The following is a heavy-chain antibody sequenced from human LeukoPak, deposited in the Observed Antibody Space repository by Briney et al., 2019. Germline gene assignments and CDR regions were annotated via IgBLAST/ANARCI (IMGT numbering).Heavy chain of an antibody. D-gene: IGHD1-26*01. CDR2: ISTDGTVT. J-gene: IGHJ4*02. Sequence: PGGSLRLSCAASGFIFSNYYMHWVRQPPGKGLVWVSHISTDGTVTAYAHSVKGRFTISRDNAKNTLYLQMNTLRAEDTAVYYCTRLQPYSCPDYWGQGTLVTVSS. CDR3: TRLQPYSCPDY. V-gene: IGHV3-74*01. CDR1: GFIFSNYY.